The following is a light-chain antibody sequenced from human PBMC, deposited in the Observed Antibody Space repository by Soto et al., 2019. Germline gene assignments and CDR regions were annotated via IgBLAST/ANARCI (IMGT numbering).Light chain of an antibody. J-gene: IGKJ4*01. CDR1: QSPLHSNGYNY. V-gene: IGKV2-28*01. CDR2: LGS. Sequence: TVRTQYQLYRPVTPGEPPSISCRSIQSPLHSNGYNYLDWSLEQPGQSPQLLIYLGSNRSSGVPDRFSGSGSGTDFTLKISRVEAEEWGVDDGMQALQTPLTFVGGTKVDI. CDR3: MQALQTPLT.